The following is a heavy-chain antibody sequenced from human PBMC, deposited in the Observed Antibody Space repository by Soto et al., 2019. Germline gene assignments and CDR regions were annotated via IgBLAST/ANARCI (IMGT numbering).Heavy chain of an antibody. Sequence: QVTLKESGPVLVKPTEPLTLTCTVSGFSLSNARMGVSWIRQPPGKALEWLAHIFSNDEKSYSTSRQSMLTISTDTPQSQVVLTMTNMDPVDTATYSCARINDYGGNSFGFDPWGQGTLVTASS. CDR2: IFSNDEK. CDR1: GFSLSNARMG. V-gene: IGHV2-26*01. J-gene: IGHJ5*02. D-gene: IGHD4-17*01. CDR3: ARINDYGGNSFGFDP.